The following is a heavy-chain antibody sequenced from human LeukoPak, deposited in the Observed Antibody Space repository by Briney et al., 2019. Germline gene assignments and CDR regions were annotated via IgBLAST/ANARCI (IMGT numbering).Heavy chain of an antibody. V-gene: IGHV3-23*01. J-gene: IGHJ4*02. CDR1: GFTVSSNY. Sequence: GGSLRLSCAASGFTVSSNYMNWVRQAPGKGLEWVSVISVSGDWTYYADSVKGRFTISRDNSKNTLYLQMNSLRAEDTAVYYCANYRQSITAAGNSREFADYWGQGTLVTVSS. CDR3: ANYRQSITAAGNSREFADY. D-gene: IGHD6-13*01. CDR2: ISVSGDWT.